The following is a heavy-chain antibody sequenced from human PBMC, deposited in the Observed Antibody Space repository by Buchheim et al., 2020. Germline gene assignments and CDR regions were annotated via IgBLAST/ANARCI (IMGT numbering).Heavy chain of an antibody. CDR1: GYSFTGAY. J-gene: IGHJ4*02. D-gene: IGHD6-19*01. CDR3: ARRVRDSSGYNFDF. Sequence: EVQLVQSGAEVKRPGESLKISCQGSGYSFTGAYIAWVRQMPGKGLEWMGLIYPGDSYTAYNPSFQGQVTMSADKSIRTAYLQWRSLRASDTAMYYCARRVRDSSGYNFDFWGRGTL. CDR2: IYPGDSYT. V-gene: IGHV5-51*01.